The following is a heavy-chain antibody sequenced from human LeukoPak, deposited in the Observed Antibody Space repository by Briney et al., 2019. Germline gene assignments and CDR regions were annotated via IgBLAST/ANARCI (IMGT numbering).Heavy chain of an antibody. CDR2: FDPEDGET. Sequence: HRASVKVSCKVSGYTLTELSMHWVRQAPGKGLEWMGGFDPEDGETIYAQRFQGRVTMTEDTSTDTAYMELSSLRSEDTAVYYCATDHQELRYFDWNYWGQGTLVTVSS. CDR1: GYTLTELS. D-gene: IGHD3-9*01. V-gene: IGHV1-24*01. CDR3: ATDHQELRYFDWNY. J-gene: IGHJ4*02.